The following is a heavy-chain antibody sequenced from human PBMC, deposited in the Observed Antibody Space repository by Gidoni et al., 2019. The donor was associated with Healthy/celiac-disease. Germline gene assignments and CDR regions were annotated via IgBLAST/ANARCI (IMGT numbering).Heavy chain of an antibody. V-gene: IGHV4-61*02. CDR1: GGSISSGSYY. CDR3: ARDRIGPTDY. Sequence: QVQLQESGPGLVKPSQTLSLTCTVSGGSISSGSYYWSWIRQPAGKGLEWIGRIYTSGSTNYNPSLKSRVTISVDTSKNQFSLKLSSVTAADTAVYYCARDRIGPTDYWGQGTLVTVSS. J-gene: IGHJ4*02. D-gene: IGHD2-21*01. CDR2: IYTSGST.